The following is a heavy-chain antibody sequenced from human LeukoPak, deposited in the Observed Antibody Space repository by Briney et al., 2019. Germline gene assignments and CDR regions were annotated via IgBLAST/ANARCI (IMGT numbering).Heavy chain of an antibody. D-gene: IGHD7-27*01. V-gene: IGHV4-30-4*01. CDR2: IYYSGST. J-gene: IGHJ6*02. CDR3: ARNWGAAGWSNYYGMDV. Sequence: PSETLSLTCTVSGGSMNNRDYYWSWIRQPPGKGLEWLGYIYYSGSTYYNPSLKSRITISEDTPKSQFSLKLKSVTAADTAVYFCARNWGAAGWSNYYGMDVWGQGTTVIVSS. CDR1: GGSMNNRDYY.